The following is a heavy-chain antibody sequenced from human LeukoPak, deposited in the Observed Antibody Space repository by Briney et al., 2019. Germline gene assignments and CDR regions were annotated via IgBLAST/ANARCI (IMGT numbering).Heavy chain of an antibody. J-gene: IGHJ3*02. Sequence: GGSLRLSCAASGFTVSSNYMSWVRQAPGKGLEWVSAISGSGGSTYYADSVKGRFTISRDKSNNTLYLQMNSLRAEDTAVYYCAKEGVHRGYSYGYADAFDIWGQGTMVTVSS. V-gene: IGHV3-23*01. CDR3: AKEGVHRGYSYGYADAFDI. CDR1: GFTVSSNY. CDR2: ISGSGGST. D-gene: IGHD5-18*01.